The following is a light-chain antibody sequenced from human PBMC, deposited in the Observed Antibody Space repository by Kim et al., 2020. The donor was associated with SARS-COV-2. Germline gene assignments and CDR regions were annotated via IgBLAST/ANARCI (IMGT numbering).Light chain of an antibody. CDR1: QTISSY. CDR2: AAS. CDR3: QQSSSTTWT. V-gene: IGKV1-39*01. Sequence: ASVGDRVTITCRASQTISSYVSWYQQKPGKAPKLLIYAASNLQSGVPSRFSGGGSGTAFTLTISSLQPEDFATYYCQQSSSTTWTFGQGTKVDIK. J-gene: IGKJ1*01.